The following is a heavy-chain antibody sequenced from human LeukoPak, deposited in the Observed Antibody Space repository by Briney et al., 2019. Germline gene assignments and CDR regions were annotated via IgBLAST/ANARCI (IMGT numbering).Heavy chain of an antibody. V-gene: IGHV1-46*01. J-gene: IGHJ5*02. CDR2: INPSGGST. CDR1: GYTFTSYG. CDR3: ARGVAAAEGPGWFDP. D-gene: IGHD6-13*01. Sequence: ASVKVSCKASGYTFTSYGISWVRQAPGQGLEWMGIINPSGGSTSYAQKFQGRVTMTRDMSTSTVYMELSSLRSEDTAVYYCARGVAAAEGPGWFDPWGQGTLVTVSS.